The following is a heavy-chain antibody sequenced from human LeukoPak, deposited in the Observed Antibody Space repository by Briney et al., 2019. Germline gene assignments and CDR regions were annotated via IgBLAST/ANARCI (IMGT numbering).Heavy chain of an antibody. J-gene: IGHJ4*02. V-gene: IGHV3-53*04. CDR3: ARVDAVMAYYFDL. Sequence: PGGSLRLSCAASGFTLSTNCMTWVRQAPGNGLKWGSTIYSGGTTYYADAVMGRFTSPRHNSRNTLYLQMNRLRAEDTAVYYCARVDAVMAYYFDLWGQGTLVTVSS. D-gene: IGHD5-18*01. CDR1: GFTLSTNC. CDR2: IYSGGTT.